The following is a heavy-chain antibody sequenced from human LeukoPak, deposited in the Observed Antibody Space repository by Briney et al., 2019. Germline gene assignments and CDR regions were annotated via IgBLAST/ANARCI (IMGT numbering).Heavy chain of an antibody. CDR1: GFTFSSYS. CDR3: ARARAVQQVINYYYMDV. CDR2: ISSSSSYI. Sequence: PGGSLRLSCAASGFTFSSYSMNWVRQAPGKGLEWVSSISSSSSYIYYADSVKGRFTISRDNAKNSLYLQMNSLRAEDTAVYYCARARAVQQVINYYYMDVWGKGTTVTVSS. D-gene: IGHD6-19*01. J-gene: IGHJ6*03. V-gene: IGHV3-21*01.